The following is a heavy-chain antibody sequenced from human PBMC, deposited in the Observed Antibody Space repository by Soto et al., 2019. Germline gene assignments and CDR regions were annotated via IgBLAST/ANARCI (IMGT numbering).Heavy chain of an antibody. V-gene: IGHV3-33*01. CDR3: ARVRGSYDTDY. CDR1: GFTFSSYG. J-gene: IGHJ4*02. D-gene: IGHD5-12*01. Sequence: QVQLVESGGGVVQPVRSLRLSCAASGFTFSSYGMHWVRQAPGKGLEWVAAIWYDGSNKYYADSVKGRFTISRDNSKNTLYLQMNSLRAEDTAVYYCARVRGSYDTDYWGQGTLVTVSS. CDR2: IWYDGSNK.